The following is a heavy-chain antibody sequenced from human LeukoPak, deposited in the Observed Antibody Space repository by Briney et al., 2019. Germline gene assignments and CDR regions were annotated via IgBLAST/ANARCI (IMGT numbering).Heavy chain of an antibody. J-gene: IGHJ3*02. D-gene: IGHD7-27*01. CDR3: AKELNWDHDAFDI. CDR2: ISYDGSNK. V-gene: IGHV3-30*18. Sequence: GGSLRLSCAASGFTFSSYGMHWVRQAPGKGLEWVAVISYDGSNKYYADSVKGRFTISRDNSKNTLYLQMNSLRAEDTAVYYCAKELNWDHDAFDIWGQGTMVTVSS. CDR1: GFTFSSYG.